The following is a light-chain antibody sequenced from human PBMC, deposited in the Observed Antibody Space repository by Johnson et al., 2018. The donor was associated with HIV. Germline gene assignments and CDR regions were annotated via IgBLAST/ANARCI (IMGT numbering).Light chain of an antibody. CDR3: GTWDSSLSAGV. J-gene: IGLJ1*01. V-gene: IGLV1-51*01. CDR1: YSNIGNNY. Sequence: QSVLTQPPSVSAAPGQKVTISCSGSYSNIGNNYVSWYQQLPGTAPKLLIYDNNKRPSGIPDRFSGSKSGTSATLGITGLQTGDEADYYCGTWDSSLSAGVFGTGAKVTVL. CDR2: DNN.